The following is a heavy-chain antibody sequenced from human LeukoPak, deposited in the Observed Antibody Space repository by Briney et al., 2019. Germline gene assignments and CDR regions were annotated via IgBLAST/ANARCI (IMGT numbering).Heavy chain of an antibody. D-gene: IGHD3-10*02. CDR3: AELGITMIGGV. V-gene: IGHV3-30*02. CDR2: IRYDGSHK. CDR1: GFTFSSFG. Sequence: GGSLRLSCAASGFTFSSFGMHWVRQAPGKGLEWVAFIRYDGSHKYYADSVKGRFTISRDNAKNSLYLQMNSLRAEDTAVYYCAELGITMIGGVWGKGTTVTISS. J-gene: IGHJ6*04.